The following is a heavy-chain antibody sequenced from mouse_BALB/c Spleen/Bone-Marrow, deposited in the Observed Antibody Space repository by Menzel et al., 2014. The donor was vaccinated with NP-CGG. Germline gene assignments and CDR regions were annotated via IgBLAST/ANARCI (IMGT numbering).Heavy chain of an antibody. CDR2: IYYSGTI. Sequence: VQLKESGPGLVKPSQTVSLTCTVTGISITTGNYRWSWTRQFPGNKLEWIGYIYYSGTITYNPSLTSRTTITRDTSKNQFFREMNTLTAKDTATYYCTRYLEAYFDYWGQGTTLTVSS. CDR1: GISITTGNYR. J-gene: IGHJ2*01. D-gene: IGHD1-1*01. V-gene: IGHV3-5*02. CDR3: TRYLEAYFDY.